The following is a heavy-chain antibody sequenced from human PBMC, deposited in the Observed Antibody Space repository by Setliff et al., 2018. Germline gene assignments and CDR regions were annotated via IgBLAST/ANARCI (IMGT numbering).Heavy chain of an antibody. D-gene: IGHD6-19*01. CDR2: IKSYNGDT. V-gene: IGHV1-18*01. CDR1: GYTFTNYG. CDR3: ATVGIVGPSIGWYHAHF. J-gene: IGHJ4*02. Sequence: ASVKVSCKASGYTFTNYGTSWVRQAPGQGLEWMGYIKSYNGDTYFARNLQGRRSMTTDASSSTAYMELTSLRSEDTALYYCATVGIVGPSIGWYHAHFWGQGALVTVSS.